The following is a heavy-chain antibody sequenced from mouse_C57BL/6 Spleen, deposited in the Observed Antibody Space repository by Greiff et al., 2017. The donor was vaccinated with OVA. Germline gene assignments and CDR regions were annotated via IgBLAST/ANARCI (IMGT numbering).Heavy chain of an antibody. Sequence: QVQLQQSGPELVKPGASVKISCKASGYAFSSSWITWVKQRPGKGLEWIGRIYPGDGDTNYNGKFKGKATLTADKSSSTAYMQLSSLTSEDSAVYFCARKGITTVVADWYFDVWGTGTPGTVSS. V-gene: IGHV1-82*01. CDR3: ARKGITTVVADWYFDV. CDR2: IYPGDGDT. J-gene: IGHJ1*03. CDR1: GYAFSSSW. D-gene: IGHD1-1*01.